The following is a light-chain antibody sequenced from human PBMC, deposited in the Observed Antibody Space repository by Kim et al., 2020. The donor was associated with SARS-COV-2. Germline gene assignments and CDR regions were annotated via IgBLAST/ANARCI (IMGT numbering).Light chain of an antibody. V-gene: IGLV3-21*04. CDR3: QVWDSSSDHRV. Sequence: PGKTDRITCGGNNIGSKSVHWYQQKPGQAPVLVIYYDSDRPSGIPERFSGSNSGNTATLTISRVEAGDEADYYCQVWDSSSDHRVVGGGTQLTVL. CDR2: YDS. J-gene: IGLJ3*02. CDR1: NIGSKS.